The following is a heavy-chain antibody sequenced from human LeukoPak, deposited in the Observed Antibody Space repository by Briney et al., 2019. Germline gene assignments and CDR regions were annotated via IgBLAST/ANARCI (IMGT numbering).Heavy chain of an antibody. D-gene: IGHD2-15*01. V-gene: IGHV3-21*01. J-gene: IGHJ4*02. CDR2: ISSSSSYI. CDR3: AREVAATPFDY. CDR1: GFTFSSYS. Sequence: PGGSLRLSCAASGFTFSSYSMNWVRQAPGKGLEWVSSISSSSSYIYYADSVKGRFTISRDNAKNSRYLQMNSLRAEDTAVYYCAREVAATPFDYWGQGTLVTVSS.